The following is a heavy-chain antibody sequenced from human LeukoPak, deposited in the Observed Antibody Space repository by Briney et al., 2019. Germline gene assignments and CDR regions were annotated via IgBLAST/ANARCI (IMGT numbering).Heavy chain of an antibody. V-gene: IGHV3-23*01. CDR2: ISGSGGST. Sequence: GGSLRLSCAASGFTFNSYGMSWVRQAPGKGLEWVSGISGSGGSTYYADSVKGRFTISRDNSKNTLYLQMNSLRAEDTAVYYCAKDPHEPGLLWFGELRAPGPYYFDYWGQGTLVTVSS. J-gene: IGHJ4*02. CDR3: AKDPHEPGLLWFGELRAPGPYYFDY. CDR1: GFTFNSYG. D-gene: IGHD3-10*01.